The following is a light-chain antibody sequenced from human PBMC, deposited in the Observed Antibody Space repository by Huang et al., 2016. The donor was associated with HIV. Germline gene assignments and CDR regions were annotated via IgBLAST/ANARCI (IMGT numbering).Light chain of an antibody. Sequence: EIVMTQSPATLSVSPGGGANLSCRASQNVRINLAWDQQTPGHAPRLLIYDTATRASGVPARFSGSGSGTEFTLTISGLQSEDFAVYYCQQYDNWPPGLTFGGGTKVEI. V-gene: IGKV3D-15*01. J-gene: IGKJ4*01. CDR1: QNVRIN. CDR2: DTA. CDR3: QQYDNWPPGLT.